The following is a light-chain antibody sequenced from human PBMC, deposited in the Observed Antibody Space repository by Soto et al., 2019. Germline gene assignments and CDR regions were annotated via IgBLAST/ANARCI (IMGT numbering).Light chain of an antibody. CDR2: EVT. J-gene: IGLJ1*01. CDR3: SSYTSSSTLYV. V-gene: IGLV2-14*01. Sequence: QSVLTQPASVSGSPGQSITISCTGTSSDVGGYKYVSWYQHHPGKAPKLIIYEVTSRPSGVSNRFSGYKSGNAASLAISGLQAEDEADYYCSSYTSSSTLYVFGTGTKVTVL. CDR1: SSDVGGYKY.